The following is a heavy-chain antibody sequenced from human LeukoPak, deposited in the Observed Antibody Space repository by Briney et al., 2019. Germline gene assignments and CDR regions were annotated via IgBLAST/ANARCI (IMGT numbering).Heavy chain of an antibody. V-gene: IGHV3-23*01. Sequence: GGSLRLSCAASGFTFSSYAMSWVRQAPGKGLEWVSAISGSGGSTYYADSVKGRFTISRDNSKNTLYLQMNSLRAEDTAVYYCASGAVVVPAVSYYYYGMDVWGQGTTVTVSS. D-gene: IGHD2-2*01. J-gene: IGHJ6*02. CDR3: ASGAVVVPAVSYYYYGMDV. CDR1: GFTFSSYA. CDR2: ISGSGGST.